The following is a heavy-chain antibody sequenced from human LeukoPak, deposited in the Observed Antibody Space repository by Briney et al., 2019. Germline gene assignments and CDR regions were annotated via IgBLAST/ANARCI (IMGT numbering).Heavy chain of an antibody. Sequence: SVKVSCKASGGTFSSYAISWVRQAPGQGLEWMGGIIPIFGTANYAQKFQGRVTITADESTSTAYMELSSLRSEDTAVYYCARPLSSSWYPPYYYGMDVWGQGTTVTVSS. D-gene: IGHD6-13*01. V-gene: IGHV1-69*13. J-gene: IGHJ6*02. CDR3: ARPLSSSWYPPYYYGMDV. CDR1: GGTFSSYA. CDR2: IIPIFGTA.